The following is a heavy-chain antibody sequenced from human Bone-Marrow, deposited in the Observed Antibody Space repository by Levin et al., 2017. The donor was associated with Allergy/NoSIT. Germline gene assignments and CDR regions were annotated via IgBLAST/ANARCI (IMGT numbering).Heavy chain of an antibody. D-gene: IGHD6-13*01. J-gene: IGHJ4*02. CDR2: INPSGGST. Sequence: GESLKISCKASGYTFTSYYMHWVRQAPGQGLEWMGIINPSGGSTTYAQKFQGRVTMTRDTSTSTVYMDLSSLRSEETAVYYCARDRIAVAATGGDYWGQGTLVTVSS. V-gene: IGHV1-46*01. CDR1: GYTFTSYY. CDR3: ARDRIAVAATGGDY.